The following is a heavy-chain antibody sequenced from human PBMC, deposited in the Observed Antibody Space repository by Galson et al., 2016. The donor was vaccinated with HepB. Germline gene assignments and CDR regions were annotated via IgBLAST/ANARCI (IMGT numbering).Heavy chain of an antibody. CDR3: ARGTIFGVANFDY. J-gene: IGHJ4*02. Sequence: SLRLSCAASGFVFSDSGMHWVRQASGGGMEWIGRVRNKGNNYATTYGASMKGRVTISRDDSKNTAYLQMHSLQTEDTAVYYCARGTIFGVANFDYWGQGTLVTVSS. CDR2: VRNKGNNYAT. CDR1: GFVFSDSG. D-gene: IGHD3-3*01. V-gene: IGHV3-73*01.